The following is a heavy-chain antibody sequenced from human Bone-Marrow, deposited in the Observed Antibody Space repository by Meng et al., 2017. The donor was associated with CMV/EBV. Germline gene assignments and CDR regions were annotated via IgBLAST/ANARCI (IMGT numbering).Heavy chain of an antibody. J-gene: IGHJ3*02. CDR2: IKQDGSEK. V-gene: IGHV3-7*01. Sequence: GESLKISCGASGFSFSRYWMSWVRQAPGKGLEWVANIKQDGSEKYYVDSVKGRFTISRDNAKNSLYLQMNSLRAEDTAVYYCARDRRFDIWGQGTMVTVSS. CDR3: ARDRRFDI. CDR1: GFSFSRYW.